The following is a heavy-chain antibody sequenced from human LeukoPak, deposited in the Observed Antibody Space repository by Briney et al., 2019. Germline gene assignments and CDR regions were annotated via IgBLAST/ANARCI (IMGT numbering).Heavy chain of an antibody. D-gene: IGHD3-3*01. CDR2: MNPNSGNT. CDR3: ASAIFPYGWFDP. Sequence: RASVKVSCKASGHTFTSYDINWVRQATGQGLEWMGWMNPNSGNTGYAQKFQGRVTMTRNTSISTAYMELSSLRSEDTAVYYRASAIFPYGWFDPWGQGTLVTVSS. CDR1: GHTFTSYD. V-gene: IGHV1-8*01. J-gene: IGHJ5*02.